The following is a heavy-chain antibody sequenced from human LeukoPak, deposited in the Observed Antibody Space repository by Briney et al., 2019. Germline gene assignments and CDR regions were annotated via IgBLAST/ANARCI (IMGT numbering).Heavy chain of an antibody. CDR2: MNPNSGNT. Sequence: GASVKVSCKASGYTFTSYDINWVRQATGQGLEWMGWMNPNSGNTGYAQKFQGRVTMTRDTSTSTVYMELSSLRSEDTAVYYCARGDGDGYNFHFDYWGQGTLVTVSS. D-gene: IGHD5-24*01. V-gene: IGHV1-8*01. CDR1: GYTFTSYD. CDR3: ARGDGDGYNFHFDY. J-gene: IGHJ4*02.